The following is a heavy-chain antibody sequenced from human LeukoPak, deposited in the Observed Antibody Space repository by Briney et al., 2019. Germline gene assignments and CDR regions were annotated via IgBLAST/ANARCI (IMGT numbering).Heavy chain of an antibody. J-gene: IGHJ6*03. CDR1: GFTFSSYG. D-gene: IGHD4-17*01. Sequence: GGSLRLSCAASGFTFSSYGMHWVRQAPGKGLEWVAVIWYDGSNKYYADSVKGRFTISRDNSKNTLYLQMNSLRAEDTAVYYCAKDQVYGDYYRDYYYYMDVWGKGTTVTVSS. CDR3: AKDQVYGDYYRDYYYYMDV. V-gene: IGHV3-30*02. CDR2: IWYDGSNK.